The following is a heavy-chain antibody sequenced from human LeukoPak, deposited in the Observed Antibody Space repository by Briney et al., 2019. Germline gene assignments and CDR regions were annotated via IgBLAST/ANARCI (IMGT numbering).Heavy chain of an antibody. V-gene: IGHV4-30-4*07. CDR1: GGSISSGGYS. J-gene: IGHJ4*02. Sequence: SETLSLTCAVSGGSISSGGYSWSWIRQPPGKGLEWIGYIYYSGSTYYNPSLKSRVTISVDTSKNQFSLKLSSVTAADTAVYYCARGIHSYYDSSGYGIWGQGTLVTVSS. CDR2: IYYSGST. CDR3: ARGIHSYYDSSGYGI. D-gene: IGHD3-22*01.